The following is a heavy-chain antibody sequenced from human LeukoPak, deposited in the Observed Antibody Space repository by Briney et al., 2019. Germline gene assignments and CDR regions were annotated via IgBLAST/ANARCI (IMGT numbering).Heavy chain of an antibody. CDR2: IYPGDSDT. D-gene: IGHD6-19*01. CDR3: ARQRADTSGLIYYDMDV. V-gene: IGHV5-51*01. CDR1: GYSFTSYW. J-gene: IGHJ6*02. Sequence: RGESLKISCKGSGYSFTSYWIAWVRQMPGKGLEWMGIIYPGDSDTRYSPSFQGQVTISADKSISTAYLQWSSLKVSDTAMYYCARQRADTSGLIYYDMDVWGQGTTVTVSS.